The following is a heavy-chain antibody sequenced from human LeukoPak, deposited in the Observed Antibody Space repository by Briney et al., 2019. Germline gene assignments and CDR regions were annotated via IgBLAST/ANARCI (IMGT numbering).Heavy chain of an antibody. V-gene: IGHV3-48*03. J-gene: IGHJ4*02. CDR3: ALLAVASDFDY. D-gene: IGHD6-19*01. Sequence: PGGSLRLSCAVSGFPFSVFEMNWVRQAPGKGLEWVSNIGSSGTTRYYADSVKGRFSISRDNAKNSLYLQMNSLRVEDTGVYYCALLAVASDFDYWGQGALVPVSS. CDR1: GFPFSVFE. CDR2: IGSSGTTR.